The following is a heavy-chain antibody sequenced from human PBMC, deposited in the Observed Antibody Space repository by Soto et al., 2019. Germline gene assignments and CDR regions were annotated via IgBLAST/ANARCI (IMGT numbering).Heavy chain of an antibody. Sequence: ASVKVSCKASGYTFTGYYMHWVRQAPGQGLEWMGWINPNSGGTNYAQKFQGWVTMTRDTSISTAYMELSRLRSDDTAVYYCARATKTVTGTTEGSLPRDYWGQGTLVTVSS. CDR2: INPNSGGT. V-gene: IGHV1-2*04. CDR3: ARATKTVTGTTEGSLPRDY. CDR1: GYTFTGYY. J-gene: IGHJ4*02. D-gene: IGHD1-7*01.